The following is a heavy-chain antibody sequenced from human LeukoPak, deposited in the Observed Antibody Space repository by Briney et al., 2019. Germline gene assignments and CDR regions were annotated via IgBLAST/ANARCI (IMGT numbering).Heavy chain of an antibody. CDR3: ARGGPGQWLATYFDY. V-gene: IGHV3-53*01. CDR1: GFTVSSNY. D-gene: IGHD6-19*01. CDR2: IYSGGST. Sequence: PGGSLRLSCAASGFTVSSNYMSWVRQAPGKGLEWVSVIYSGGSTYYADSVKGRFTISRDNSKNTLYLQMNSLRAEDTAVYYCARGGPGQWLATYFDYWGQGTLVTVSS. J-gene: IGHJ4*02.